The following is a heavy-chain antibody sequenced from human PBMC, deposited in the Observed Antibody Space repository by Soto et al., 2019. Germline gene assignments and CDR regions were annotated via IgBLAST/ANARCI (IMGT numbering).Heavy chain of an antibody. CDR2: ISYDGSNK. CDR3: AKDGYCISTSCYPGAYYYYYGMDV. J-gene: IGHJ6*02. D-gene: IGHD2-2*03. CDR1: GFTFSSYG. V-gene: IGHV3-30*18. Sequence: QPGGSLRHPCAASGFTFSSYGMHWVRQAPGKGLERGAAISYDGSNKCYADSVNVRFTISRDNSKNTLYLQMNSLRGEDTAVYYCAKDGYCISTSCYPGAYYYYYGMDVWGQGTTVTVSS.